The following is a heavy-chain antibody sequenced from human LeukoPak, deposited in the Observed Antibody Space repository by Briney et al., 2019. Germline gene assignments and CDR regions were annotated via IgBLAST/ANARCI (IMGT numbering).Heavy chain of an antibody. CDR1: VYTFTGYY. CDR2: INPNSGGT. D-gene: IGHD6-13*01. Sequence: ASVKLSCNASVYTFTGYYIHWVRHRHGQGLEWMGCINPNSGGTSYAQKFQGWVTMTRDTSISTAYMELSRLRSDDTAVYYCARDPGISPAAGTLFDYWGQGTLVTVSS. V-gene: IGHV1-2*04. CDR3: ARDPGISPAAGTLFDY. J-gene: IGHJ4*01.